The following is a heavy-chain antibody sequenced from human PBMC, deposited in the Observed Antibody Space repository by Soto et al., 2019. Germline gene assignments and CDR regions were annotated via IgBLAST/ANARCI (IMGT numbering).Heavy chain of an antibody. CDR2: IFDTGKT. J-gene: IGHJ2*01. V-gene: IGHV4-30-2*01. Sequence: QLLLVESGSGLVRPSQPLSLSCNVSRGSLSSGGCSWAWVRLPVGKGLEWIGYIFDTGKTYFSASLKSRLSMSVDTSRNQFSMQLASVTAADTAMYYCACLNGYNRYFDYWGRGTLVTVSS. CDR1: RGSLSSGGCS. D-gene: IGHD5-12*01. CDR3: ACLNGYNRYFDY.